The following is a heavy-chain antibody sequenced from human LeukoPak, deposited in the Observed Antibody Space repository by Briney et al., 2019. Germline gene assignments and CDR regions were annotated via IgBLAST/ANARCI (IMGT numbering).Heavy chain of an antibody. V-gene: IGHV4-59*01. J-gene: IGHJ5*02. Sequence: SETLSLTCTVSGGSISSYYWSWIRQPPGKGLEWIGYIYYSGSTNYNPSLKSRVTISVDTSKNQFSLKLSSVTAAGTAVYYCARDCSSTSCYPPGFDPWGQGTLVTVSS. CDR2: IYYSGST. CDR1: GGSISSYY. D-gene: IGHD2-2*01. CDR3: ARDCSSTSCYPPGFDP.